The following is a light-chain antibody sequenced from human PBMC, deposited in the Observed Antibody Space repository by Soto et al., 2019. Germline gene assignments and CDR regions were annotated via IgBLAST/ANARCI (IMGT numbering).Light chain of an antibody. CDR1: QSISSW. Sequence: DIQMTQSPSTLSASVGDRVTITCRDSQSISSWLAWYQQKPGTAPKLLIYKASTLQSVVPSRFSGSGSGTEFTLTISSLQPDDFATYYCQQYSDNWTFGQGTKV. CDR3: QQYSDNWT. V-gene: IGKV1-5*03. J-gene: IGKJ1*01. CDR2: KAS.